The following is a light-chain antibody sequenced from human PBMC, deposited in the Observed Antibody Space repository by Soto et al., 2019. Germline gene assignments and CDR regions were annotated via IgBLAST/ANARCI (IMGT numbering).Light chain of an antibody. J-gene: IGKJ4*01. CDR1: QGIANY. Sequence: MTQSPSSLSASVGDRVTISCRASQGIANYLAWYQQKPGQAPRLLIYGASTRATGVPARFSGGGSGTEFTLTISSLQSEDFAFYYCQQNNKWPPVTFGGGTKVEIK. V-gene: IGKV3-15*01. CDR2: GAS. CDR3: QQNNKWPPVT.